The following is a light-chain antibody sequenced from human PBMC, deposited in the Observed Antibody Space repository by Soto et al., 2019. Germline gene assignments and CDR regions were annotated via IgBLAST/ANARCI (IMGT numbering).Light chain of an antibody. CDR3: QQYFEWPPMT. Sequence: EVVMTQSPATLSVSPGERATLSCRASETVATNLAWYQQKPGQAPRLRISGASTRAAGISDRFRGSGSGTEFTLTISSLRSEDYDIYYCQQYFEWPPMTFGQGTKVDIK. CDR1: ETVATN. J-gene: IGKJ1*01. V-gene: IGKV3-15*01. CDR2: GAS.